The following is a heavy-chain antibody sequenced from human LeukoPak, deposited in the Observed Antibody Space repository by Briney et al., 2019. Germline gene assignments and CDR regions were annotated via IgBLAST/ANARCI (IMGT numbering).Heavy chain of an antibody. CDR2: INHSGST. D-gene: IGHD3-10*01. V-gene: IGHV4-34*01. J-gene: IGHJ4*02. CDR3: ARGRGKYYGSGGYYFDY. Sequence: PSETLSLTCAVYGGSFSGYYWSWIRQPPGKGLEWIGEINHSGSTNYNPSLKSRVTISVDTSKNQFSLKLSSVTAADTAVYYCARGRGKYYGSGGYYFDYWGQGTLVTVSS. CDR1: GGSFSGYY.